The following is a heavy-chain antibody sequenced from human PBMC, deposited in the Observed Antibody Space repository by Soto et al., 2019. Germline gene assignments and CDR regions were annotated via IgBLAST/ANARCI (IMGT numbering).Heavy chain of an antibody. CDR2: IYYSGST. CDR3: ARGPRSSHFDY. Sequence: QVQLQESGAGLVKPSQTLSLTCTVSGGSISSGDYYWSWIRQPPGKGLEWIGYIYYSGSTYYNPSLNVRVTIPVDTSKNQFSLKLSSVTAADTAVYYCARGPRSSHFDYWGQGTLVTVSS. CDR1: GGSISSGDYY. J-gene: IGHJ4*02. V-gene: IGHV4-30-4*01.